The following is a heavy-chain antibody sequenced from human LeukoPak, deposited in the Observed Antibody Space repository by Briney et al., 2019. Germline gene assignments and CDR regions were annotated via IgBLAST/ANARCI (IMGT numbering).Heavy chain of an antibody. CDR2: ISAYNGNT. J-gene: IGHJ4*02. CDR1: GYTFTSYG. D-gene: IGHD3-22*01. V-gene: IGHV1-18*01. Sequence: ASVKVSCKASGYTFTSYGISWVRQAPGQGLEWMGWISAYNGNTHYAQKLQGRVTMTTDTSTSTAYMELRSLRSDDTAVYYCARVDPYYYDSSGVGGGYYFDYWGQGTLVTVSS. CDR3: ARVDPYYYDSSGVGGGYYFDY.